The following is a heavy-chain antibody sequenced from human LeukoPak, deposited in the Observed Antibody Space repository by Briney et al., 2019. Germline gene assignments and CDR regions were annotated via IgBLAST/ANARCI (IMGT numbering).Heavy chain of an antibody. D-gene: IGHD3-3*01. V-gene: IGHV3-23*01. Sequence: GGSLRLSCAASGFTFSSYAMSWVRQAPGKGLEWVSAISGSGGSTYYADSVKGRFTISRDNSKNTLYLQMNSLRAEDTAVYYCAKDVGAVLRFLGWSWFDPWGQGTLVTVSS. CDR2: ISGSGGST. CDR1: GFTFSSYA. CDR3: AKDVGAVLRFLGWSWFDP. J-gene: IGHJ5*02.